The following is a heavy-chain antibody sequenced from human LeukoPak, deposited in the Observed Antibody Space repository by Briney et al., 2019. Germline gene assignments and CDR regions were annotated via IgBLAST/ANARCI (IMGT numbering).Heavy chain of an antibody. CDR2: IWYDGSNK. CDR1: GFTFSSYG. J-gene: IGHJ3*02. CDR3: AKFGYSGYRYSFDI. V-gene: IGHV3-33*06. Sequence: TGGSLRLSCAASGFTFSSYGMHWVRQAPGKGLEWVAVIWYDGSNKYYADSVKGRFTISRDNSKNTLYLQMNSLRAEDTAVYYCAKFGYSGYRYSFDIWGQGTMVTVSS. D-gene: IGHD5-12*01.